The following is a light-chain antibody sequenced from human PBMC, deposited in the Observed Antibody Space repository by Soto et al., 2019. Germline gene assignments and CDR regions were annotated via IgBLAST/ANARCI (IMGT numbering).Light chain of an antibody. Sequence: EIVLTQSPGTLSLSPGERATLSCRASQSVSSSYLAWYQQQPGQAPRLLIYSASSRATGIPARFRVSGSGTDVTLTISRLEPEDFAVYYCQQDGSSPPITFGQGTRLEIK. CDR3: QQDGSSPPIT. J-gene: IGKJ5*01. CDR2: SAS. V-gene: IGKV3-20*01. CDR1: QSVSSSY.